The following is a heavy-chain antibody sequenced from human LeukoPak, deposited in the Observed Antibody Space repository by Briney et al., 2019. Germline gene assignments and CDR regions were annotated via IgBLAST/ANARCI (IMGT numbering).Heavy chain of an antibody. V-gene: IGHV3-30*18. CDR3: AKDYYDSSGRLDY. CDR1: GFTFSSYG. CDR2: ISYDGSNK. Sequence: GGSLRLSCAASGFTFSSYGMHWVRQAPGKGLEWVAVISYDGSNKYYADSVKGRFTISRDNSKNTLYLQMNSLRAEDTAVYYCAKDYYDSSGRLDYWGQGTLVTVSS. J-gene: IGHJ4*02. D-gene: IGHD3-22*01.